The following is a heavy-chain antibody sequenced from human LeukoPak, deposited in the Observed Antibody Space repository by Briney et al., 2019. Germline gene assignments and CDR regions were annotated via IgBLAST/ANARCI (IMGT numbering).Heavy chain of an antibody. Sequence: SETLSLTCTVSGASISSGTYSWSWIRQPPGEGLEWIGYIYHTGSAYYNPSLKSRVTISVDRSKNQFSLNLNSVTAADTALYYCARGDGSGSGRWFDPWGQGTLITVSS. V-gene: IGHV4-30-2*01. CDR1: GASISSGTYS. D-gene: IGHD3-10*01. J-gene: IGHJ5*02. CDR2: IYHTGSA. CDR3: ARGDGSGSGRWFDP.